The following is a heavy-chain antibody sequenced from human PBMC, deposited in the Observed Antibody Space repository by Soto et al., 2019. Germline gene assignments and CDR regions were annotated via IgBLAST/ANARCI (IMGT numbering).Heavy chain of an antibody. J-gene: IGHJ6*02. V-gene: IGHV4-30-4*01. D-gene: IGHD4-17*01. Sequence: SETLSLTCTVSGGSISSGDYYWSWIRQPPGKGLEWIGYIYYSGSTYYNPSLKSRVTISVDTSKNQFSLKLSSVTAADTAVYYCARDHLTTTGTTYIEEVYYYGMDVWGQGTTVTVS. CDR2: IYYSGST. CDR3: ARDHLTTTGTTYIEEVYYYGMDV. CDR1: GGSISSGDYY.